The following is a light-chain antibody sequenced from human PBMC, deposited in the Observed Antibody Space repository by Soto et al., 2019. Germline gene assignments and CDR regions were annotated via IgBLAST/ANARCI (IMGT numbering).Light chain of an antibody. J-gene: IGKJ1*01. CDR1: QGIRNE. CDR2: DAS. Sequence: AIQVTQSPSSLSASVGDTVTITCRASQGIRNELGWYQQKPGKAPKLLIYDASSLESGVPSRFSGSGSGTEFTLTISSLQPDDFATYYCQQYNSYSRTFGQGTKVEIK. V-gene: IGKV1-13*02. CDR3: QQYNSYSRT.